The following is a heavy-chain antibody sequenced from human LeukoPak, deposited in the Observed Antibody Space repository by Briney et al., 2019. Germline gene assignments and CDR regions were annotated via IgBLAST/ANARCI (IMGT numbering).Heavy chain of an antibody. J-gene: IGHJ4*02. CDR3: TKDRYCTTTSCPLDY. V-gene: IGHV3-43*01. CDR1: GFTFDDYT. D-gene: IGHD2-2*01. CDR2: ITWDGGTT. Sequence: GGSLRLSCAASGFTFDDYTFHCVRQAPGKGLEWVSLITWDGGTTYYADSVKGRFTISRDNSKNSVYLQMNSLRTEDTALYYCTKDRYCTTTSCPLDYWGQGTLVTVSS.